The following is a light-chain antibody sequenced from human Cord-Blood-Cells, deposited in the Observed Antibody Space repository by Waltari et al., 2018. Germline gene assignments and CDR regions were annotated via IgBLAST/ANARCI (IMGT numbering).Light chain of an antibody. CDR3: SSYAGSNNVV. CDR1: SHDVGGYNY. J-gene: IGLJ2*01. Sequence: QSALTQPPSASGSPGQSVTISCTGTSHDVGGYNYVSWYQQHPGKAPKLMIYEVSTRPAGVPDRFSGSKSGNTASLTVSGLQAEDEADYYCSSYAGSNNVVFGGGTKLTVL. V-gene: IGLV2-8*01. CDR2: EVS.